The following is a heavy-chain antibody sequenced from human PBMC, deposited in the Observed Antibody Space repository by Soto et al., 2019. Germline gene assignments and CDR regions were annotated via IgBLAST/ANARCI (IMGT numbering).Heavy chain of an antibody. Sequence: ASVKVSCKASGGTFSSYAISWVRQAPGQGLEWMGGIIPILGIANYAQKFQGRVTITADKSTSTAYMELSSLRSEDTAVYYCAGADYYYDSSGYYYAAFDIWGQGTMVTVSS. CDR3: AGADYYYDSSGYYYAAFDI. D-gene: IGHD3-22*01. V-gene: IGHV1-69*10. CDR1: GGTFSSYA. CDR2: IIPILGIA. J-gene: IGHJ3*02.